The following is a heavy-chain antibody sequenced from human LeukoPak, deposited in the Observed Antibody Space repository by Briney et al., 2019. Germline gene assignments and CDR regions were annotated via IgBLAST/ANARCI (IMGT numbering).Heavy chain of an antibody. V-gene: IGHV4-39*07. Sequence: SETLSLTCTVSGDSISSSDYYWGWIRQPPGKGLEWIGEINHSGSTNYNPSLKSRVTISVDTSKNQFSLKLSSVTAADTAVYYCARGRRVVRGVIPLARGMDVWGQGTTVTVSS. D-gene: IGHD3-10*01. CDR3: ARGRRVVRGVIPLARGMDV. J-gene: IGHJ6*02. CDR1: GDSISSSDYY. CDR2: INHSGST.